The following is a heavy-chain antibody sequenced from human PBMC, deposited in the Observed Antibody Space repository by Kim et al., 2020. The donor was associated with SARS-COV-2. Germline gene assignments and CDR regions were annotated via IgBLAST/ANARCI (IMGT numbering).Heavy chain of an antibody. CDR2: IYYSGST. D-gene: IGHD2-8*02. V-gene: IGHV4-30-4*02. J-gene: IGHJ6*03. CDR3: ARELVYSYYIDV. CDR1: GGSISSGDYY. Sequence: SETLSLTCTVSGGSISSGDYYWSWIRQPPGKGLEWIGYIYYSGSTYYNPLLKSLVIITVDTSKNLFPLKLSSVTAADTDVYYCARELVYSYYIDVWG.